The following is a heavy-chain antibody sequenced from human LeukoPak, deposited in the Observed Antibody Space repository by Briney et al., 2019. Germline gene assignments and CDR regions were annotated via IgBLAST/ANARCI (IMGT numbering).Heavy chain of an antibody. CDR2: IYSGGST. V-gene: IGHV3-53*05. J-gene: IGHJ6*03. CDR1: RFTVSSNY. CDR3: AKDGPRGGAGYYYMDV. Sequence: PGGSLRLSCAASRFTVSSNYMSWVRQAPGKGLEWVSVIYSGGSTYYADSVKGRFTISRDNSKNTLYLQMNSLRAEDTAVYYCAKDGPRGGAGYYYMDVWGKGTTVTVSS. D-gene: IGHD1-26*01.